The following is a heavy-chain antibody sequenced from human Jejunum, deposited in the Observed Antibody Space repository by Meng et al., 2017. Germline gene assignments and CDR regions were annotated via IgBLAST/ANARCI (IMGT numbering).Heavy chain of an antibody. CDR1: GFSFSDCY. D-gene: IGHD7-27*01. J-gene: IGHJ4*02. V-gene: IGHV3-11*04. Sequence: GESLKISCAASGFSFSDCYMSSIRQAPGRGLSVKGRFTISRDSAKNSLCLQMNSLRAEDAAVYYCAKDLHWGASDYWGQGTLVTVSS. CDR3: AKDLHWGASDY.